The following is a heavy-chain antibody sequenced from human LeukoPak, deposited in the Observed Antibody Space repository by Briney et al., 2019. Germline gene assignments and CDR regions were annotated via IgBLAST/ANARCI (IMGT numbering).Heavy chain of an antibody. J-gene: IGHJ4*02. CDR1: GYTFTGYY. V-gene: IGHV1-18*04. CDR2: ISAYNANT. D-gene: IGHD5-18*01. CDR3: ARRVRGYSYGYTLDY. Sequence: ASVKVSCKASGYTFTGYYMHWVRQAPGQGLEWMGWISAYNANTNSAQKLQGRVTMTTDTSTSTAYMELRSLRSDDTAVYYCARRVRGYSYGYTLDYWGQGTLVTVSS.